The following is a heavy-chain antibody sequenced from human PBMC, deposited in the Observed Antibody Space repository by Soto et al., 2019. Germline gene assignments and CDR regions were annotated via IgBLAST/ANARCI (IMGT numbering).Heavy chain of an antibody. J-gene: IGHJ6*02. D-gene: IGHD6-13*01. Sequence: QVQLVESGGGVVQPGRSLRLSCAASGFTFSSYGMHWVRQAPGKGLEWVAVISYDGSNKYYADSVKGRFTISRDNSKNTLYLQMNSLRVEDTAVYYCAKDSAAFLYYYGMDVWGQGTTVTVSS. CDR2: ISYDGSNK. V-gene: IGHV3-30*18. CDR1: GFTFSSYG. CDR3: AKDSAAFLYYYGMDV.